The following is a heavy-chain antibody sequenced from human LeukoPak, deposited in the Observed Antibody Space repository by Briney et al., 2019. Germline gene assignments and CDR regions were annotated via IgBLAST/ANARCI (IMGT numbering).Heavy chain of an antibody. V-gene: IGHV3-30-3*01. Sequence: PGRSLRLSCAASGFTFSSYATHWVRQAPGKGLEWVAVISYDGSNKYYADSVKGRFTISRDNSKNTLYLQMNSLRAEDTAVYYCARDVALPAYNYDMDVWGQGTTVTVSS. CDR2: ISYDGSNK. CDR1: GFTFSSYA. CDR3: ARDVALPAYNYDMDV. D-gene: IGHD5-12*01. J-gene: IGHJ6*02.